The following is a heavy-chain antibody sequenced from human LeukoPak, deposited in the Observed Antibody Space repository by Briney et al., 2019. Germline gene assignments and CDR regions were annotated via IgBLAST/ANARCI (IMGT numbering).Heavy chain of an antibody. Sequence: ASVKVSCKASGYTFTSYGISWVRQAPGQGLEWMGWISAYNGNTNYAQKLQGRVTMTTDTSTSTAYMELRSLRSDDTAVYYCARVASGVTNMAFDYWGQGILVTVSS. J-gene: IGHJ4*02. CDR3: ARVASGVTNMAFDY. CDR1: GYTFTSYG. V-gene: IGHV1-18*01. CDR2: ISAYNGNT. D-gene: IGHD2-21*02.